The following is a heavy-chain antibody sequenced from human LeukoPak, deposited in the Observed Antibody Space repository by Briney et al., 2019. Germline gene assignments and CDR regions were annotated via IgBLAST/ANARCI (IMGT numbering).Heavy chain of an antibody. CDR2: IYTSGST. D-gene: IGHD6-6*01. Sequence: SETLSLTCTVSGGSISSGGYYWSWIRQPAGKGLEWIGRIYTSGSTNYNPSLKSRVTISVDTSKNQFSLKLSSVTAADTAVYYCARVRPAYSSSSRYYYFDYWGQGTLVTVSS. CDR1: GGSISSGGYY. V-gene: IGHV4-61*02. J-gene: IGHJ4*02. CDR3: ARVRPAYSSSSRYYYFDY.